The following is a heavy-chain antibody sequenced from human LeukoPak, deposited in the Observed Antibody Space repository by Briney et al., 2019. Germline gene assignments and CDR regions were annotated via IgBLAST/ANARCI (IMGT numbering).Heavy chain of an antibody. CDR1: GFSLSTSGVG. CDR2: IDWDDDK. D-gene: IGHD3-10*01. J-gene: IGHJ4*02. CDR3: ARTNYYGSGREDDY. V-gene: IGHV2-70*11. Sequence: SGPTLVNPTQTLTLTCTFSGFSLSTSGVGVGWIRQPPGKALEWLARIDWDDDKYYSTSLKTRLTISKDTSKNQVVLTMTNMDPVDTATYYCARTNYYGSGREDDYWGQGTLVTVSS.